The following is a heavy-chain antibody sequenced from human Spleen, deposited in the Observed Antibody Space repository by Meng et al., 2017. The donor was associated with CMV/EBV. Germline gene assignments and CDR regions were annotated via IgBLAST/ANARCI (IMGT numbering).Heavy chain of an antibody. CDR2: MNPNSGNT. J-gene: IGHJ6*02. D-gene: IGHD3-3*01. CDR3: ARGAGTIFGVVNLSYGMDV. V-gene: IGHV1-8*03. CDR1: GFTFTSYD. Sequence: GGSLRLSCAASGFTFTSYDINWVRQATGQGLEWMGWMNPNSGNTGYAQKFQGRVTITRNTSISTAYMELSSLRSEDTAVYYCARGAGTIFGVVNLSYGMDVWGQGTTVTVSS.